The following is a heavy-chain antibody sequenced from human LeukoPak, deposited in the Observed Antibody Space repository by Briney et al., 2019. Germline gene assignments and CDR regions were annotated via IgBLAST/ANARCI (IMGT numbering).Heavy chain of an antibody. J-gene: IGHJ4*02. V-gene: IGHV4-4*07. CDR2: IYTSGRT. CDR3: ARSEYGDCGSPIDY. Sequence: PSETLSLTCTVSGASVSSYYWNWVRQAAGKGLEWIGRIYTSGRTNYHPSLKSRVTMSVDTSKNHFFLKVTSVTAADTAVYYCARSEYGDCGSPIDYWGQGTLVTVSS. CDR1: GASVSSYY. D-gene: IGHD4-17*01.